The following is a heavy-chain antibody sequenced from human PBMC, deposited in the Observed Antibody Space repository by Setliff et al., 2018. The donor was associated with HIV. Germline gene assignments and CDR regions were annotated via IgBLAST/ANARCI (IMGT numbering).Heavy chain of an antibody. CDR2: IYYTGSA. J-gene: IGHJ4*02. CDR3: ASGYQYDSNGYYYVTPIDY. Sequence: PSETLSLTCTVSGGSISSSSYYWGCIRQPPGKGLEWIGSIYYTGSANYNPSLKSRVTMSVDTSKNQFSLKLSSVTAADTAVYYCASGYQYDSNGYYYVTPIDYWGQGTLVTVSS. D-gene: IGHD3-22*01. CDR1: GGSISSSSYY. V-gene: IGHV4-39*01.